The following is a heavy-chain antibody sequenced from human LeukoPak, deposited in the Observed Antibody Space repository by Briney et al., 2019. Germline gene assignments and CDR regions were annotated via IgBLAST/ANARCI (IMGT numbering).Heavy chain of an antibody. V-gene: IGHV5-51*01. CDR1: GYSFTSYW. J-gene: IGHJ5*02. Sequence: GESLKISCKGSGYSFTSYWIGWVRQVAGKGLEWMGSIYPCDSDTRYSPSFPGQVTISADKSISTAYLQWSSLKASATAMYYCASLGVAARVGNWFDPWGQGTLVTVSS. CDR2: IYPCDSDT. CDR3: ASLGVAARVGNWFDP. D-gene: IGHD6-6*01.